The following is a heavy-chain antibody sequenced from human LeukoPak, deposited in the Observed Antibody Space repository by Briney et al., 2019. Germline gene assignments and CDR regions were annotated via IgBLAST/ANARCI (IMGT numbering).Heavy chain of an antibody. D-gene: IGHD1-1*01. CDR3: ARDRGTWNDDGFDY. Sequence: SETLSLTCAVYGGSFSGYYWSWIRQPPGKGLEWIGEINRSGSTNYNPSLKSRVTISVDTSKNQFSLKLSSVTAADTAVYYCARDRGTWNDDGFDYWGQGTLVTVSS. CDR2: INRSGST. J-gene: IGHJ4*02. V-gene: IGHV4-34*01. CDR1: GGSFSGYY.